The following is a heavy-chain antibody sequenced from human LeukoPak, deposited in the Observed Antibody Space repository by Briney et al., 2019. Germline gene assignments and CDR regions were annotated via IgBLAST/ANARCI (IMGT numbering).Heavy chain of an antibody. CDR1: GFTFSSYE. V-gene: IGHV3-48*03. CDR3: ARDPAQQPIY. CDR2: ISSSGSTI. D-gene: IGHD6-13*01. Sequence: PGGSLRLSCAASGFTFSSYEMNWVRQAPGKGLEWVSYISSSGSTIYYADSVKGRFTISRDNAKNSLYLQMNSLRAEDTAVYYCARDPAQQPIYWGQGTLVTVSS. J-gene: IGHJ4*02.